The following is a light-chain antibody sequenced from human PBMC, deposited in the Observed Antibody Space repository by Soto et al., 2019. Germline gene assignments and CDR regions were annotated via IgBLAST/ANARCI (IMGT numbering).Light chain of an antibody. J-gene: IGKJ3*01. CDR2: GAT. CDR3: QQYATAAFT. CDR1: QSVDSSY. Sequence: ENVLTQSPGTLSLSPGERAALSCRASQSVDSSYIAWYQQKPGQAPRLLIYGATSRATGIPDRFSGSGSGTDFTLTISRLEPEDFAVYYCQQYATAAFTFGPGNKVDVK. V-gene: IGKV3-20*01.